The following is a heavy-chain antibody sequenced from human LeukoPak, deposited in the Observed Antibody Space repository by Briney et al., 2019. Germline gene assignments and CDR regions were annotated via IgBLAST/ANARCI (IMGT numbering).Heavy chain of an antibody. V-gene: IGHV7-4-1*02. J-gene: IGHJ4*02. CDR3: ARDKGTSYLSSFDY. D-gene: IGHD6-6*01. CDR2: INTNTGNP. Sequence: ASVKVSCKTSGYIFTSYTMHWVRQAPGQGLEWMGWINTNTGNPTYAQGFTGRFVFSLDTSVSTAYLQISSLKAEDTAVYYCARDKGTSYLSSFDYWGQGTLVTVSS. CDR1: GYIFTSYT.